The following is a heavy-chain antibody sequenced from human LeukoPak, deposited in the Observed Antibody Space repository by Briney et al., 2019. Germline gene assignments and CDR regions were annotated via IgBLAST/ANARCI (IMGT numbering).Heavy chain of an antibody. D-gene: IGHD3-10*01. CDR2: INPNSGGT. J-gene: IGHJ5*02. V-gene: IGHV1-2*02. CDR3: ARTPLRITMVRRWVLGGWFDP. CDR1: GGTFSSYA. Sequence: GASVKVSCKASGGTFSSYAISWVRQAPGQGLEWMGWINPNSGGTNYEHKFQGRVTMTRDTSISTAYMEVSRLRSDDTAVYYCARTPLRITMVRRWVLGGWFDPWGQGTLVTVSS.